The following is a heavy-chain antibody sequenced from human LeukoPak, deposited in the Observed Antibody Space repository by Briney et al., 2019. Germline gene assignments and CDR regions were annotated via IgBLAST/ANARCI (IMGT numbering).Heavy chain of an antibody. CDR2: IYYSGST. CDR1: VGSISSYY. D-gene: IGHD6-19*01. CDR3: ARLRIAVAGQDAFDI. J-gene: IGHJ3*02. V-gene: IGHV4-59*08. Sequence: SETLSLTCTVSVGSISSYYWSWIRQPPGKGLEWIGYIYYSGSTNYNPSLKSRVTISVDTSKNQFSLKLSSVTAADTAVYYCARLRIAVAGQDAFDIWGQGTMVTVSS.